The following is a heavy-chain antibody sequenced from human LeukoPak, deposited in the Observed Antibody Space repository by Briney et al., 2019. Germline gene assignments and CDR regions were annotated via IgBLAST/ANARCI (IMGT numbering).Heavy chain of an antibody. CDR2: ITSSGSSM. D-gene: IGHD3-9*01. Sequence: GGSLRLSCAGSGFTFSGYSLNWVRKAPGTGLEWVSSITSSGSSMYYADSVKGRFTISIDNAESSVYLQMNSLRVDDTGLYYCTRDIDDVLTGDDAFDVWGQGTVVTVIS. CDR3: TRDIDDVLTGDDAFDV. V-gene: IGHV3-21*03. CDR1: GFTFSGYS. J-gene: IGHJ3*01.